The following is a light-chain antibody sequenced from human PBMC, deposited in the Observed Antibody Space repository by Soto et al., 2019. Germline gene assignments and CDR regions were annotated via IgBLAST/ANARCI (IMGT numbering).Light chain of an antibody. Sequence: DIVMTQSPATLSVSPGERATLSCRASQSVSTNLAWYQQKVGQAPRLLIIDASTRASGIPARFSGSGSGTEFTLTITSLQSEDFATHYCEQNNSWFPFTSGRGPKGEIK. CDR1: QSVSTN. J-gene: IGKJ4*02. CDR2: DAS. CDR3: EQNNSWFPFT. V-gene: IGKV3-15*01.